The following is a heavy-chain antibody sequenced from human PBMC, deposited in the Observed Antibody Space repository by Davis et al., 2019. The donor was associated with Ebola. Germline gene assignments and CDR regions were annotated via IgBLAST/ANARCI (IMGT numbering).Heavy chain of an antibody. D-gene: IGHD2-2*01. CDR1: GYSFIYYS. J-gene: IGHJ6*02. CDR2: INTGNGDT. V-gene: IGHV1-3*04. CDR3: ARGSAAILYFYYGLDV. Sequence: ASVKVSCKASGYSFIYYSMHWMRQAPGQRLEWMGWINTGNGDTTYSQKFQGRVTITRDTSASTTYMDLSSLGSEDTAVYYCARGSAAILYFYYGLDVWGQGTTVTVSS.